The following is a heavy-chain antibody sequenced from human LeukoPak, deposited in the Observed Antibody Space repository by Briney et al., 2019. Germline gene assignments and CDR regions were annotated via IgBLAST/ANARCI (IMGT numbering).Heavy chain of an antibody. D-gene: IGHD2-2*02. Sequence: SETLSLTCAVYGGSFSGYYWSWIRQPPGKGLEWIGEINHSGSTNYNPSLKSRVTISVDTSKNQFSLKLSSVTAADTAVYYCARGLDCSSTSCYTAIDYWGQGTLVTVSS. J-gene: IGHJ4*02. CDR3: ARGLDCSSTSCYTAIDY. CDR1: GGSFSGYY. V-gene: IGHV4-34*01. CDR2: INHSGST.